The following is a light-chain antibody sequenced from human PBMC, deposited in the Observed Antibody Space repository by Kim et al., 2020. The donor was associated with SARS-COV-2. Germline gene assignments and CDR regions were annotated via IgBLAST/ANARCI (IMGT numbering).Light chain of an antibody. CDR1: QSVSNN. CDR3: HQYNDWPPGDT. V-gene: IGKV3-15*01. Sequence: PGERAPLSCRASQSVSNNLAWYQHKPGQPPRLLIYGASTRATGVPARFSGSGSGTDFPLTVSSLQSEDFAVYYCHQYNDWPPGDTFGQGTKLEI. J-gene: IGKJ2*01. CDR2: GAS.